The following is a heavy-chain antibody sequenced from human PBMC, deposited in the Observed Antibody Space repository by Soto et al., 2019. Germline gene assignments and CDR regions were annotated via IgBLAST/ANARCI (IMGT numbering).Heavy chain of an antibody. Sequence: QVQLQESGPGLVKPSQTLSLTCTVSGGSISSGGYYWSWIRQHPGKGLEWIGYIYYSGSTYYNPSLKSRVTXSXXXSXAQFSLKLSSVTAADTAVYYCARDLQYSRLFYGMDVWGQGTTVTVSS. CDR1: GGSISSGGYY. V-gene: IGHV4-31*03. CDR3: ARDLQYSRLFYGMDV. CDR2: IYYSGST. D-gene: IGHD6-13*01. J-gene: IGHJ6*02.